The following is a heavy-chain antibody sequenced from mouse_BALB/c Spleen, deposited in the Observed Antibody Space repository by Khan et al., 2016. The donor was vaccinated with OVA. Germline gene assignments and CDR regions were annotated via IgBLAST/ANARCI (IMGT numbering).Heavy chain of an antibody. V-gene: IGHV5-6*01. Sequence: EVMLVESGGDLVKPGGFLRLSCAASGFTFSTYAMSWVRQPPDKRLEWIATINSDGYYTYYPDTVKGRFTISRNNAENTLYLQMSSLKSEDTAIYYCASHLTGSFAYWGQGTLVTVSA. CDR2: INSDGYYT. D-gene: IGHD4-1*01. CDR3: ASHLTGSFAY. CDR1: GFTFSTYA. J-gene: IGHJ3*01.